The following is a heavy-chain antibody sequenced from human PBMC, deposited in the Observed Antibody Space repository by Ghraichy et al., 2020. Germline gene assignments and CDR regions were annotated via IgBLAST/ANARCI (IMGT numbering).Heavy chain of an antibody. Sequence: SETLSLTCAVSGGSISSGGYSWSWIRQPPGKGLEWIGYIYHSGSTYYNPSLKSRVTISVDRSKNQFSLKLSSVTAADTAVYYCARGDYYGSGSPPDYWGQGTLVTVSS. D-gene: IGHD3-10*01. CDR3: ARGDYYGSGSPPDY. V-gene: IGHV4-30-2*01. J-gene: IGHJ4*02. CDR1: GGSISSGGYS. CDR2: IYHSGST.